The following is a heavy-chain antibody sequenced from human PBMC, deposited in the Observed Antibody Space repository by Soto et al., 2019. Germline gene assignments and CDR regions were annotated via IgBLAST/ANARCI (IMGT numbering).Heavy chain of an antibody. D-gene: IGHD3-22*01. J-gene: IGHJ5*02. CDR2: ISYDGSNK. CDR3: ARSQGYYDGSGWGNWFDP. CDR1: GFTFSSYA. Sequence: PGGSLRLSCAASGFTFSSYAMHWVRQAPGKGLEWVAVISYDGSNKYYADSVKGRFTISRDNSKNTLYLQMNSLRAEDTAVYYCARSQGYYDGSGWGNWFDPWGQGTLVTVSS. V-gene: IGHV3-30-3*01.